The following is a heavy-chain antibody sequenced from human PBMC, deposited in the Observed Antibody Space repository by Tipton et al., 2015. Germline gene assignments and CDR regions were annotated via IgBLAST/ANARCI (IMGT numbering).Heavy chain of an antibody. D-gene: IGHD3-10*01. Sequence: TLSLTCAVHDESFSGYYWSWIRQPPGKGLEWIGEVNHSGRNNYNLSLKSRVTISVDKFKNQFSLELNSVTAADTAVYYCARVDILLSQGGMDVWGQGTTVTVSS. V-gene: IGHV4-34*01. J-gene: IGHJ6*02. CDR3: ARVDILLSQGGMDV. CDR2: VNHSGRN. CDR1: DESFSGYY.